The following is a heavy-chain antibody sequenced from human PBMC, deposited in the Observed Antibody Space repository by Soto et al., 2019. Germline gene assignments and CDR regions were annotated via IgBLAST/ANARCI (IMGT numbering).Heavy chain of an antibody. CDR3: ARVLPDYYGSGSYLPLGWFDP. Sequence: SVKVSCKASGGTFSSYAISWVRQAPGQGLEWMGGIIPIFGTANYAQKFQGRVTITADESTSTAYMELSSLRSEDTAVYYCARVLPDYYGSGSYLPLGWFDPWGQGTLVTVSS. CDR2: IIPIFGTA. J-gene: IGHJ5*02. V-gene: IGHV1-69*13. CDR1: GGTFSSYA. D-gene: IGHD3-10*01.